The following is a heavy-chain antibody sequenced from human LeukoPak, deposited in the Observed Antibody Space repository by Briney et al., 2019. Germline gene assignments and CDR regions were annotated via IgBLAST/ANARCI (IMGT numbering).Heavy chain of an antibody. CDR2: INWNGGST. V-gene: IGHV3-20*04. Sequence: GGSLRLSCAASGFTFDDYGMSWVRQAPGKGLEWVSGINWNGGSTGYADSGKGRFTISRDNAKNSLYLQMNSLRAEDTALYYCARALGPCSGGSCYTTTSFDYWGQGTLVTVSS. D-gene: IGHD2-15*01. CDR3: ARALGPCSGGSCYTTTSFDY. J-gene: IGHJ4*02. CDR1: GFTFDDYG.